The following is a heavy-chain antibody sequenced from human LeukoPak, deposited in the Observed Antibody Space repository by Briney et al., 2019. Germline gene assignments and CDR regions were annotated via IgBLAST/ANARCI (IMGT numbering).Heavy chain of an antibody. J-gene: IGHJ5*02. CDR1: GGSISGGSYY. V-gene: IGHV4-61*02. Sequence: SETLSLTCTVSGGSISGGSYYWSWIRQPAGKGLEWIGRIYTSGSTNYNPSLKSRVTISVDTSKNQFSLKLSSVTAADTAVYYCARGYYGSGKENWFDPWGQGTLVTVSS. CDR3: ARGYYGSGKENWFDP. D-gene: IGHD3-10*01. CDR2: IYTSGST.